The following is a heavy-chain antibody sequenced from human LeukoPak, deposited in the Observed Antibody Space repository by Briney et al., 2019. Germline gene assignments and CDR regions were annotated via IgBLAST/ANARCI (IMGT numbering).Heavy chain of an antibody. CDR1: GFTFRSYS. CDR3: ARDSYYDILTGYLRYFDY. CDR2: ISSSSSYI. Sequence: GGSLRLSCAASGFTFRSYSINWVRQAPGKGLEWVSSISSSSSYIYYADSVKGRFTISRDNAKNSLYLQMNSLRAEDTAVYYCARDSYYDILTGYLRYFDYWGQGTLVTVSS. J-gene: IGHJ4*02. D-gene: IGHD3-9*01. V-gene: IGHV3-21*01.